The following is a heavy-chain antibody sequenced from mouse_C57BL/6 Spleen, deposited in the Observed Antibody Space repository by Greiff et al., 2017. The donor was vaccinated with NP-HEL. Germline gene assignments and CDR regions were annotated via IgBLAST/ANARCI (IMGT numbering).Heavy chain of an antibody. D-gene: IGHD2-2*01. CDR1: GYAFSSSW. J-gene: IGHJ3*01. CDR3: ARPAIYYGYDPFAY. Sequence: VQLQQSGPELVKPGASVKISCKASGYAFSSSWMNWVKQRPGKGLEWIGRIYPGDGDTNYNGKFKGKATLTADKSSSTAYMQLSSLTSEASAVYFCARPAIYYGYDPFAYWGQGTLVTVSA. V-gene: IGHV1-82*01. CDR2: IYPGDGDT.